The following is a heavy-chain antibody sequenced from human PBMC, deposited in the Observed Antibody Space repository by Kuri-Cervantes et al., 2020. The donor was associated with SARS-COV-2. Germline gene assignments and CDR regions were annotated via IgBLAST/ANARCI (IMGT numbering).Heavy chain of an antibody. CDR2: SNSNGTFT. V-gene: IGHV3-74*03. Sequence: GGSLRLSCAASGFTFSSHWMYWVRQVPGKGLVWVSRSNSNGTFTTYEESVEGRFNISRDNAKDTLYLQMSSLRAEDTALYYCARGGGYTGPKNYWFDPWGQGTLVTVSS. CDR3: ARGGGYTGPKNYWFDP. CDR1: GFTFSSHW. D-gene: IGHD2-2*02. J-gene: IGHJ5*02.